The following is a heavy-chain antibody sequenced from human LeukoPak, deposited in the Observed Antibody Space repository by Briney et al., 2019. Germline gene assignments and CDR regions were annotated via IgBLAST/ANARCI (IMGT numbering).Heavy chain of an antibody. CDR3: ARGVGATDLDY. CDR2: ISSSSSTI. CDR1: VFTFSSYS. J-gene: IGHJ4*02. Sequence: GGSLRLSCAASVFTFSSYSMNWVRQAPGKGLEWVSYISSSSSTIYYADSVKGRFTISRDNAKNSLYLQMNSLRAEDTAVYYCARGVGATDLDYWGQGTLVTVSS. V-gene: IGHV3-48*01. D-gene: IGHD1-26*01.